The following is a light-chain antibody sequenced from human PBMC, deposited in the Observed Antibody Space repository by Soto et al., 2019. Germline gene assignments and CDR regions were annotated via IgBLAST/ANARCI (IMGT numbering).Light chain of an antibody. CDR1: QSVTSGF. CDR2: SIS. CDR3: QQYGSSRPPWT. V-gene: IGKV3-20*01. J-gene: IGKJ1*01. Sequence: EIVLTQSPGTLSLSPGERATLSCRASQSVTSGFLAWYQQKPGQAPRLLIYSISTRATGIPDRFSGSGSGTDFTLTIVRLEPEDSAVYYCQQYGSSRPPWTFGQGTKVEIK.